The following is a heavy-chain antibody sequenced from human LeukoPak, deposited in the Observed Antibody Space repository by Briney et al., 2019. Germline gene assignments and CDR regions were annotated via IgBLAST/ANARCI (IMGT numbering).Heavy chain of an antibody. D-gene: IGHD3-22*01. Sequence: PGGSLRLSCAASGFTFSSYSMNWVRQAPGKGLEWVSSISSSSSTIYYADSVKGRFTISRDNAKNSLYLQMNSLRAEDTAVYYCAMNYYDSSGYNYWGQGTLVTVSS. CDR3: AMNYYDSSGYNY. CDR2: ISSSSSTI. J-gene: IGHJ4*02. V-gene: IGHV3-48*04. CDR1: GFTFSSYS.